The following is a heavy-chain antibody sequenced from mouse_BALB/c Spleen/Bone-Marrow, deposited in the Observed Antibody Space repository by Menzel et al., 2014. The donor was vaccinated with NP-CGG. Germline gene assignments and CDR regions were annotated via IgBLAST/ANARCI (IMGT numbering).Heavy chain of an antibody. Sequence: VQLQQSGPELMKPGASVKISCKASGYSFTSYYIHWVKQNHGKSLEWIGYIDPFNGVTIYNQKFKGKATLTADKSSSTAYMHHKSLTSEDSAVYYCARRVIATGPGFVHWGKGT. CDR3: ARRVIATGPGFVH. V-gene: IGHV1-28*01. CDR2: IDPFNGVT. D-gene: IGHD2-4*01. J-gene: IGHJ3*01. CDR1: GYSFTSYY.